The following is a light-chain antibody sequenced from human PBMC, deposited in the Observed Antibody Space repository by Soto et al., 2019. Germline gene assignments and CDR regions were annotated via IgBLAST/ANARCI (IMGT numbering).Light chain of an antibody. CDR3: SSYTSVNTWV. CDR2: EVN. Sequence: QSVLTQPASVSGSPGQSITISCTGTSGDVGGYDYVSWYQQHPGKAPRLLIYEVNNRPSGTSSRFSGSKSGNTASLTISGLQAEDEADYHCSSYTSVNTWVFGGGTKLTVL. V-gene: IGLV2-14*01. J-gene: IGLJ3*02. CDR1: SGDVGGYDY.